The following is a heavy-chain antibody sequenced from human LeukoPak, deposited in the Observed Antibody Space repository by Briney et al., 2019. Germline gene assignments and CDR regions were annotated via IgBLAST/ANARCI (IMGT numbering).Heavy chain of an antibody. V-gene: IGHV4-39*01. Sequence: SETLSLTCTVSGGSISTTGYYWGWIRQPPGKGLDCIGSIYYSGSTYYNPSLKSRVTISVDTSNNQFSLKLSSVTAADTAVYYCARFGSNYFDYWGQGTLVTVSS. CDR2: IYYSGST. CDR1: GGSISTTGYY. CDR3: ARFGSNYFDY. J-gene: IGHJ4*02. D-gene: IGHD3-3*01.